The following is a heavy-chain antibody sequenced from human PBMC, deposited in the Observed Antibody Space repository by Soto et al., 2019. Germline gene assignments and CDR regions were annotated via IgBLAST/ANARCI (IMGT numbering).Heavy chain of an antibody. D-gene: IGHD4-4*01. CDR1: GFTFGDYA. Sequence: EVQLVESGGGLVQPGRSMRLSCAASGFTFGDYAMHWVRQAPGKGLEWVSGISWNSDNIVYADSVKGRFTISRDNAKNSLHLQMNSLRAEDTALYYCAKDLYSNYGDAFDIWGQGTMVTVSS. CDR3: AKDLYSNYGDAFDI. V-gene: IGHV3-9*01. J-gene: IGHJ3*02. CDR2: ISWNSDNI.